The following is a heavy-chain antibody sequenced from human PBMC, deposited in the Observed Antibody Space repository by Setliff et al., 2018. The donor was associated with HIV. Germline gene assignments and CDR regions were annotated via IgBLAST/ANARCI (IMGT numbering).Heavy chain of an antibody. CDR1: GFTFSDYY. J-gene: IGHJ4*02. CDR2: ISSSSSRYT. CDR3: ARDRSGAYGDYEGFDY. D-gene: IGHD4-17*01. Sequence: GSLRLSCAASGFTFSDYYMSWTRQAPGKGLEWVSSISSSSSRYTNYADSVKGRFTISRDNAKNSLYLQMNSLRAEDTAVYYCARDRSGAYGDYEGFDYWGQGTLVTVSS. V-gene: IGHV3-11*06.